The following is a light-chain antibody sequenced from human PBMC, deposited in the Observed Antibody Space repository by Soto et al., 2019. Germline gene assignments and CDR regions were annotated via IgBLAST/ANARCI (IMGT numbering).Light chain of an antibody. CDR2: KAS. CDR3: QQYSSYPVT. CDR1: QSISSW. Sequence: DIQMTQSPSTQSASVGDRVTITCRASQSISSWLAWYQQKPGKAPKLLIYKASNLESGVPSRFSGSGSGTEFTLTISSLRPDDFATYYCQQYSSYPVTFGPGTKVDIK. V-gene: IGKV1-5*03. J-gene: IGKJ3*01.